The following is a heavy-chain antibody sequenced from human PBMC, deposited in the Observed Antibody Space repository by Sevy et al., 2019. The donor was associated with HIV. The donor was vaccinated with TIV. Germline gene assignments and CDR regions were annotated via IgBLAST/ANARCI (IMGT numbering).Heavy chain of an antibody. CDR1: GFIPSTYG. CDR2: IGYDGSNK. D-gene: IGHD2-8*01. V-gene: IGHV3-33*01. CDR3: ARDPRMYGDYLLAYFDS. J-gene: IGHJ4*02. Sequence: GGSLRLSCAASGFIPSTYGMHWVRQAPGKGLELVAVIGYDGSNKYYAYSVKGRFTISRDNSKNTLFLQMDSLRAEDTAVYYCARDPRMYGDYLLAYFDSWGQGSLVTVSS.